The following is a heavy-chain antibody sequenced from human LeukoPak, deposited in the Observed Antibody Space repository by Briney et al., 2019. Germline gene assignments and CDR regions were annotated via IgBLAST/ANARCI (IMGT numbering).Heavy chain of an antibody. CDR2: ISSSSSYI. V-gene: IGHV3-21*01. D-gene: IGHD4-23*01. Sequence: GGSLRLSCAASGFTFGSYSMNWVRQAPGKGLEWVSSISSSSSYIYYADSVKGRFTISRDNAKNSLYLQMNSLRAEDTAVYYCARGGTVVSQLMGYWGQGTVVTVSS. CDR1: GFTFGSYS. CDR3: ARGGTVVSQLMGY. J-gene: IGHJ4*02.